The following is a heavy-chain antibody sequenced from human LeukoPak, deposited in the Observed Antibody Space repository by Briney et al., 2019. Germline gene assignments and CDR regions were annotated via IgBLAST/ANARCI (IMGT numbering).Heavy chain of an antibody. CDR1: GYTFTDYY. CDR3: ARAAYYYDGSGYYLGD. Sequence: ASVRVSCKASGYTFTDYYMHWVRQAPGQGLEWMGRINPNSGGTNYAQKFQARVTMTRDTSISTAYMELSRLRSDDTALYYCARAAYYYDGSGYYLGDWGQGTLVTVSS. J-gene: IGHJ4*02. V-gene: IGHV1-2*06. CDR2: INPNSGGT. D-gene: IGHD3-22*01.